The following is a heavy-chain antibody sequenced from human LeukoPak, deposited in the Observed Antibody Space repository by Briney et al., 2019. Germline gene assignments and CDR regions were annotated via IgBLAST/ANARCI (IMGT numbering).Heavy chain of an antibody. J-gene: IGHJ4*02. Sequence: SGTLSLTCGVSGGSISGTNWWSWVRQPPGQGLEWIGEISLRGLTNYNPSLRSRLTMSLDESKNQVSLNLTSVTAADTAVYYCSRESGPFSPFGFWGQGTLVTVSS. CDR2: ISLRGLT. V-gene: IGHV4-4*02. CDR3: SRESGPFSPFGF. CDR1: GGSISGTNW. D-gene: IGHD1-26*01.